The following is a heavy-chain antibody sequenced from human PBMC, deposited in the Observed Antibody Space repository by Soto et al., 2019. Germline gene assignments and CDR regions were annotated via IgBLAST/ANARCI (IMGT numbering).Heavy chain of an antibody. CDR2: ITSRGTTV. V-gene: IGHV3-11*01. Sequence: QVQLVESGGGLVTPGGSLRLSCAASAFTFSDYYMTWIRQAPGKRLEWVSYITSRGTTVYYADSVKGRFTISRDNTKNSLYLQMNSLRAEDTAVYYCARGSKGSSWFSASYHFDSWGQGTLVTVSS. D-gene: IGHD6-13*01. J-gene: IGHJ4*02. CDR1: AFTFSDYY. CDR3: ARGSKGSSWFSASYHFDS.